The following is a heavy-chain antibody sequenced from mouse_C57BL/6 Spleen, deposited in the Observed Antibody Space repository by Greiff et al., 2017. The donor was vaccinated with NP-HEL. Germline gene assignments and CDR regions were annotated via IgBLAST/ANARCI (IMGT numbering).Heavy chain of an antibody. CDR1: GYAFSSSW. J-gene: IGHJ4*01. Sequence: QVQLKQSGPELVKPGASVKISCKASGYAFSSSWMNWVKQRPGKGLEWIGRIYPGDGDTNYNGKFKGKATLTADKSSSTAYMQLSSLTSEDSAVYFCATDYGSRGYAMDYWGQGTSVTVSS. V-gene: IGHV1-82*01. CDR3: ATDYGSRGYAMDY. CDR2: IYPGDGDT. D-gene: IGHD1-1*01.